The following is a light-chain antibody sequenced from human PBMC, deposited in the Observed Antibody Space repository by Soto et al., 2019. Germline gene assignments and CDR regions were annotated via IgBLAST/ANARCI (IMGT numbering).Light chain of an antibody. CDR1: QSVSSN. J-gene: IGKJ1*01. V-gene: IGKV3-15*01. CDR3: QHYNNWPWT. CDR2: GAS. Sequence: EIVMRHSRATLSVSPGERAALSCRASQSVSSNLAWYQQKPGQAPRLLIYGASTRATGIPARFSGSGSGTEFTLTISRLQSDDFAVYYCQHYNNWPWTVGQGTKVDNK.